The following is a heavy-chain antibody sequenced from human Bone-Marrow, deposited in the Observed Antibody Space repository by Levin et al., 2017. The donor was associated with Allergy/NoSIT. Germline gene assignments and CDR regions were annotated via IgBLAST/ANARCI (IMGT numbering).Heavy chain of an antibody. J-gene: IGHJ4*02. CDR2: IYYSGNT. V-gene: IGHV4-31*03. Sequence: SQTLSLTCSLSGGSISTGGFHWSWVRQRPGKGLEWIVYIYYSGNTYYNPSLQSRLSISIDTSKNQFSLRLASVTAADTAVYYCAREDGYVFDYWGQGTLVTVSS. CDR3: AREDGYVFDY. D-gene: IGHD5-24*01. CDR1: GGSISTGGFH.